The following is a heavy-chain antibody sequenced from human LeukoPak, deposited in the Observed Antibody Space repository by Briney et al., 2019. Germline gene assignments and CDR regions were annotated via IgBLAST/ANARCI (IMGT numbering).Heavy chain of an antibody. V-gene: IGHV4-59*01. Sequence: SETLSLTCTVSRGSISGYYWSWIRQPPGKGLEWIGYIYYSGNTDYNPSLKSRLTISIDTSKNQFSLKLSSVTAADTAVYYCARSRIRYYFDYWGQGTLVTVSS. CDR3: ARSRIRYYFDY. CDR2: IYYSGNT. J-gene: IGHJ4*02. D-gene: IGHD1-14*01. CDR1: RGSISGYY.